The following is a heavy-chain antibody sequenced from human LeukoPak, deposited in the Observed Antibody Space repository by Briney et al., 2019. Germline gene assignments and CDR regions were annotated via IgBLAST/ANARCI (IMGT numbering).Heavy chain of an antibody. V-gene: IGHV3-11*06. CDR3: ARYYGDHYYLDH. Sequence: TGGSQRHSCAASGLTFSDYYMGWTRQAPGKGLEGVSYISTSSTYTNYADSVKGRFIISRDNAKNSLYLQMNSLRAEDTAVYYCARYYGDHYYLDHWARGTVLTVSS. J-gene: IGHJ4*02. CDR1: GLTFSDYY. CDR2: ISTSSTYT. D-gene: IGHD4-17*01.